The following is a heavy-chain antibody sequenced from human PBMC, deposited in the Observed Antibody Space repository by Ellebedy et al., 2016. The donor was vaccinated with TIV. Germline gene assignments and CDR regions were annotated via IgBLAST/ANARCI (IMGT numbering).Heavy chain of an antibody. Sequence: GESLKISCAASGFPFSTYVMHWVRQAPGKGLEWAAVIWSDGSSKSYADSVKGRFPISGDSSKNTVDLQITSLRADDTAVYYCSRGGYCSSTTCAPAAAFDVWGPGTEVTISS. CDR3: SRGGYCSSTTCAPAAAFDV. D-gene: IGHD2-2*01. J-gene: IGHJ3*01. CDR1: GFPFSTYV. CDR2: IWSDGSSK. V-gene: IGHV3-33*01.